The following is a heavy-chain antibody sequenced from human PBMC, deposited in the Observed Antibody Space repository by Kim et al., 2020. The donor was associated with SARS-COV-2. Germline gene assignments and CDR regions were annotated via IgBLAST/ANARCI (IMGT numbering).Heavy chain of an antibody. CDR3: ARAHYYYDSSGYQDY. Sequence: ASVKVSCKASGYTFTSYAMHWVRQAPGQRLEWMGWINAGNGNTKYSQKFQGRVTITRDTSASTAYMELSSLRSEDTAVYYCARAHYYYDSSGYQDYWGQGTLVTVSS. D-gene: IGHD3-22*01. V-gene: IGHV1-3*01. CDR2: INAGNGNT. CDR1: GYTFTSYA. J-gene: IGHJ4*02.